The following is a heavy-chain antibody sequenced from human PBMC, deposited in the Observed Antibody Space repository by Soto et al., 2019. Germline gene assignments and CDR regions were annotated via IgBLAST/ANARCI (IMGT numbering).Heavy chain of an antibody. D-gene: IGHD5-12*01. CDR3: AIGYSGYDTAWYYYGMDV. Sequence: ASVKVSCKASGYTFTSYAMHWVRQAPGQRLEWMGWINAGNGNTKYSQKFQGRVTITRDTSASTAYMELSSLRSEDTAVYYCAIGYSGYDTAWYYYGMDVWGQGTKVTVSS. CDR1: GYTFTSYA. CDR2: INAGNGNT. J-gene: IGHJ6*02. V-gene: IGHV1-3*01.